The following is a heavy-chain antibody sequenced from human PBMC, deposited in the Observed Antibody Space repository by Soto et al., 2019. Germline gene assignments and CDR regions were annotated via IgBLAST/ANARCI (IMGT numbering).Heavy chain of an antibody. CDR2: IIPIFGTA. V-gene: IGHV1-69*01. Sequence: QVQLVQSGAEVKKPGSSVKVSCKASGGTFSSYAISWVRQAPGQGLEWMGGIIPIFGTANYAQKFQGRVRITADESTSTAYVELSSVRSEETAVYYCAREKGEGGGDEYWGQGTLVTVSS. CDR3: AREKGEGGGDEY. CDR1: GGTFSSYA. J-gene: IGHJ4*02. D-gene: IGHD3-16*01.